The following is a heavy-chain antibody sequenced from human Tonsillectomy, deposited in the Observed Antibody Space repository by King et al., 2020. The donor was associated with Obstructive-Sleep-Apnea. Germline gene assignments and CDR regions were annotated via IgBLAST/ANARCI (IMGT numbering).Heavy chain of an antibody. Sequence: QLVQSGAEVRKPGESLKISCKGSGYIFTSYWISWVRQMPGKGLELMGMIYPGDSDSRCSPSFKGQVTISVAKSITTAHLQWRSLTASDTAIYYCARRSVSVAGSIDAFDFWGRGTMVTVSS. J-gene: IGHJ3*01. V-gene: IGHV5-51*01. CDR1: GYIFTSYW. CDR2: IYPGDSDS. CDR3: ARRSVSVAGSIDAFDF. D-gene: IGHD6-19*01.